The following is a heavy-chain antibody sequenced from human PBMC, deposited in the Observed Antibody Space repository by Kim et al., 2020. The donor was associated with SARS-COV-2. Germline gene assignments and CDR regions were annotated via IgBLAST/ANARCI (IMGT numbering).Heavy chain of an antibody. D-gene: IGHD6-19*01. V-gene: IGHV7-4-1*02. Sequence: ASVKVSCKASGYTFTSYAMNWVRQAPGQGLEWMGWINTNTGNPTYAQGFTGRFVFSLDTSVSTAYLQISSLKAEDTAVYYCARDGSSGWYYYGMDVWGQGTTVTVPS. CDR2: INTNTGNP. CDR3: ARDGSSGWYYYGMDV. J-gene: IGHJ6*02. CDR1: GYTFTSYA.